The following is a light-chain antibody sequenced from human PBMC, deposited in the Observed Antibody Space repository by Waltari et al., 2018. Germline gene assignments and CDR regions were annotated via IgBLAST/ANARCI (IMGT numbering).Light chain of an antibody. Sequence: SYVLTPPPSVSVAPGKPARISCGDDNIGSESGHWYQQKPGQAPVLVMYYDTNRPSGIPERFSGSNSGNTATLTISRVEAGDEADYYCQVWDSGANQYVFGTGTKVTVL. CDR1: NIGSES. V-gene: IGLV3-21*01. CDR2: YDT. CDR3: QVWDSGANQYV. J-gene: IGLJ1*01.